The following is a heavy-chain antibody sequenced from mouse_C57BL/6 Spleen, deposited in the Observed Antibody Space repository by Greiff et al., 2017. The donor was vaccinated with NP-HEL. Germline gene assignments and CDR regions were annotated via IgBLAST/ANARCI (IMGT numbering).Heavy chain of an antibody. CDR2: IYPGGGYT. CDR3: ARYGDGSSYQGYFDY. V-gene: IGHV1-63*01. J-gene: IGHJ2*01. D-gene: IGHD1-1*01. Sequence: QVQLKESGAELVRPGTSVKMSCKASGYTFTNYWIGWAKQRPGHGLEWIGDIYPGGGYTNYNEKFKGKATLTADKSSSTAYMQFSSLTSEDSAIYYCARYGDGSSYQGYFDYWGQGTTLTVSS. CDR1: GYTFTNYW.